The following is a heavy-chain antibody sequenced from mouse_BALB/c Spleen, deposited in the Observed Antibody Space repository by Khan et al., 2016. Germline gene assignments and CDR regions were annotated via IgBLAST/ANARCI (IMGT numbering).Heavy chain of an antibody. CDR1: GYTFTNYG. V-gene: IGHV9-3-1*01. Sequence: QIQLVQSGPELKKPGETVKISCKASGYTFTNYGMNWVKQAPGKGLKWMGWINTYTGEPTYADDFKGRFAFSLETSASTAYLQINNLKNEDTATYFCARGYYMYDVDDYWGQGTTLTVSS. D-gene: IGHD2-14*01. CDR2: INTYTGEP. CDR3: ARGYYMYDVDDY. J-gene: IGHJ2*01.